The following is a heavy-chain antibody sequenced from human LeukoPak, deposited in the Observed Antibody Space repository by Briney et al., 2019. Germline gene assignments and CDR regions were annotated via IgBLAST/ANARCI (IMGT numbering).Heavy chain of an antibody. Sequence: GGSLRLSCAASGFTFSSYAMHWVRQAPGKGLEWVAVISYDGSNKYYADSVKGRFTISRGNSKNTLYLQMNSLRAEDTAVYYCASLSIAVAGTDYWGQGTLVTVSS. CDR1: GFTFSSYA. CDR2: ISYDGSNK. CDR3: ASLSIAVAGTDY. V-gene: IGHV3-30-3*01. D-gene: IGHD6-19*01. J-gene: IGHJ4*02.